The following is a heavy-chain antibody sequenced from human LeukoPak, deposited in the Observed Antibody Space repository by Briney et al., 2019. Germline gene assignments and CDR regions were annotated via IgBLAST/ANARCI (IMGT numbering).Heavy chain of an antibody. J-gene: IGHJ3*01. D-gene: IGHD1-26*01. Sequence: SETLSLTCAVYGGSFSGYYWSWIRQPPGKGLEWVGEINHSGSTNYNPSLTSRVTISVDTSKNQFSLKLSSVTAADTAVYYCARLVGATTPHNWGQGTMVTVSS. V-gene: IGHV4-34*01. CDR1: GGSFSGYY. CDR3: ARLVGATTPHN. CDR2: INHSGST.